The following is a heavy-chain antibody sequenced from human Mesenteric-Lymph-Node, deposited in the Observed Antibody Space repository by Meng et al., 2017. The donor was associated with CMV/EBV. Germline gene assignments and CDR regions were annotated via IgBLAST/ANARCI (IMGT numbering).Heavy chain of an antibody. J-gene: IGHJ5*02. CDR3: ARDRRAAHWDFDH. CDR1: GDYVSTGSFY. D-gene: IGHD7-27*01. V-gene: IGHV4-61*01. CDR2: THYSGSA. Sequence: SETLSLTCSVSGDYVSTGSFYWSWIRQPPGKGLEWIGHTHYSGSANYNPSLKSRVTISVDTSNNQFSLKLRSVTAADTAVYYCARDRRAAHWDFDHWGQGTLVTVSS.